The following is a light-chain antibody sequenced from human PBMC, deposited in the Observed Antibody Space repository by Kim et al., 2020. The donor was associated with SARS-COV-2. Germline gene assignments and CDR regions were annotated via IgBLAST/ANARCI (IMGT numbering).Light chain of an antibody. CDR2: GAS. CDR1: QSVSSSY. J-gene: IGKJ3*01. V-gene: IGKV3-20*01. CDR3: QQYGSSPLT. Sequence: SPGDRATLTCRASQSVSSSYLAWYQQQPGQAPRLLIYGASSRATGIPDRFSGSGSGTDFTLTISRLEPEDFAVYYCQQYGSSPLTFGPGTKVDIK.